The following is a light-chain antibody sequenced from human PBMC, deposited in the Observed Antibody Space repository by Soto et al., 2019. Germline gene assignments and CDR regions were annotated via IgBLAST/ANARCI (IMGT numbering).Light chain of an antibody. J-gene: IGLJ2*01. CDR2: GNS. Sequence: QSVLTQPPSVSGAPGQRVTISCTGSSSNIGAGYDVHWYQQLPGTAPKLLIYGNSNRPSGVPDRFSGSKSGISASLAITGRQADDEADYYCHSYDSSLSGLLFGGGTKLTVL. CDR3: HSYDSSLSGLL. V-gene: IGLV1-40*01. CDR1: SSNIGAGYD.